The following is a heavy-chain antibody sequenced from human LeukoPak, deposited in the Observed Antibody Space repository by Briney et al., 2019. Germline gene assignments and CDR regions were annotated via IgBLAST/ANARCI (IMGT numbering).Heavy chain of an antibody. CDR2: IAGSGDRT. J-gene: IGHJ4*02. V-gene: IGHV3-23*01. CDR3: AKRGAGTYSYYFDN. D-gene: IGHD3-10*01. CDR1: GFTLNTYA. Sequence: PGGSLRLTCAACGFTLNTYAMSWVRQAPGKGLDWISAIAGSGDRTYYADFVKGRFIISRDNAKNTVYLQIHSLRADDTAVYYCAKRGAGTYSYYFDNWGQGSLVTVSS.